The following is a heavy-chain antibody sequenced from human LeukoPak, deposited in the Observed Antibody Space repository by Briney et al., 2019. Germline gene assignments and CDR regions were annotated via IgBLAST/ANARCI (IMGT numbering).Heavy chain of an antibody. CDR1: GGAVSSGSYY. D-gene: IGHD3-10*01. V-gene: IGHV4-61*01. CDR3: ASGGPYYYGSGSYPH. CDR2: IYYRGST. J-gene: IGHJ4*02. Sequence: SETLSLTCTVSGGAVSSGSYYWSWIRQPPGKGLEWIGYIYYRGSTNYNPSLKSRVTISVDTSKNQFSLKLSSVTAADTAVYYCASGGPYYYGSGSYPHWGQGTLVTVSS.